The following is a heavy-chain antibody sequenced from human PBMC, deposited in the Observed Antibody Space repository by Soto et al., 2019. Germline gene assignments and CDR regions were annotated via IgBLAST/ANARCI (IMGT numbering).Heavy chain of an antibody. CDR1: GFFINSYW. Sequence: GXSLSLSCAASGFFINSYWLSWVRQAPGKGLEWVANIKQDGSETYNVDSVNGRFTISRDNARNSVYLQMDSLRAEDTAVYYCARVAIHATRPFDYWGQGTLVTVSS. J-gene: IGHJ4*02. CDR3: ARVAIHATRPFDY. CDR2: IKQDGSET. V-gene: IGHV3-7*01. D-gene: IGHD2-15*01.